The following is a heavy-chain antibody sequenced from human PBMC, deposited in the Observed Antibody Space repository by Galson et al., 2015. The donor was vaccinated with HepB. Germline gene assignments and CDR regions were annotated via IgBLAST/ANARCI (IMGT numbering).Heavy chain of an antibody. CDR3: AGPLRFLVPHDY. CDR1: GLTFSDYS. J-gene: IGHJ4*02. D-gene: IGHD3-3*01. V-gene: IGHV3-48*04. Sequence: SLRLSCAASGLTFSDYSMHWVRQAPGKGLEWVAYISSSSNTKYYADSVKGRFTISRDNAKKTLYLQMNTLRAEDTAVYYCAGPLRFLVPHDYWGQGTLVTVSS. CDR2: ISSSSNTK.